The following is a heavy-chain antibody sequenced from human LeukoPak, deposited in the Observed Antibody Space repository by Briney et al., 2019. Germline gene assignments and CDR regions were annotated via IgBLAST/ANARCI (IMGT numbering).Heavy chain of an antibody. CDR2: INTNTGNP. CDR1: GYTFTSYA. CDR3: AREGVLRFLEPDYYYYYMDV. V-gene: IGHV7-4-1*02. D-gene: IGHD3-3*01. Sequence: GASVKVSCKASGYTFTSYAMNWVRQAPGQGLEWMGWINTNTGNPTYAQGFTGRFVFSLDTSVSTAYLQISSPKAEDTAVYYCAREGVLRFLEPDYYYYYMDVWGKGTTVTVSS. J-gene: IGHJ6*03.